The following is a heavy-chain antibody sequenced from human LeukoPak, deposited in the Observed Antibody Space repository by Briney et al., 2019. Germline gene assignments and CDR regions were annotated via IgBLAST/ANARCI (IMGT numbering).Heavy chain of an antibody. CDR3: ARIYSSGWYGLDY. V-gene: IGHV4-34*01. Sequence: SETLSLTCAVYGGSFSGYYWSWIRQPPGKGLEWIGEINHSGSTNYNPSLKSRVTISVDTSKNQFSLKLSSVTAADTAVYYCARIYSSGWYGLDYWGQGTLVTVSS. J-gene: IGHJ4*02. D-gene: IGHD6-19*01. CDR1: GGSFSGYY. CDR2: INHSGST.